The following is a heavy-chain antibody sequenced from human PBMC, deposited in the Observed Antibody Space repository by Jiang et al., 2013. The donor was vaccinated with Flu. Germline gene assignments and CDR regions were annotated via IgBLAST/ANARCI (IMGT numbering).Heavy chain of an antibody. V-gene: IGHV4-38-2*02. Sequence: PGLVKPSETLSLTCTVSGYSISSGYYWGWIRQSPGKGQEWIGSIYQSGSTYYNPSLKSRVTISVDTSKNQFSLRLSSVTAADTAVYYCATNGDLSKKYFQHWGQGTLVTVSS. J-gene: IGHJ1*01. D-gene: IGHD2-8*01. CDR2: IYQSGST. CDR1: GYSISSGYY. CDR3: ATNGDLSKKYFQH.